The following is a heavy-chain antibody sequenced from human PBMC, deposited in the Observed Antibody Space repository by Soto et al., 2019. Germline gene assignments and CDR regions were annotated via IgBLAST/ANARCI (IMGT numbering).Heavy chain of an antibody. D-gene: IGHD6-19*01. V-gene: IGHV4-39*01. J-gene: IGHJ4*02. CDR3: ARLQKVPYSSGWYPFDY. CDR1: GGSISSSSYY. CDR2: IYYSGST. Sequence: QLQLQESGPGLVKPSETLSLTCTVSGGSISSSSYYWGWIRQPPGKGLEWIGSIYYSGSTYYNPSLKSRVTISVDTSKNQFSLKLSSVTAADTAVYYCARLQKVPYSSGWYPFDYWGQGTLVTVSS.